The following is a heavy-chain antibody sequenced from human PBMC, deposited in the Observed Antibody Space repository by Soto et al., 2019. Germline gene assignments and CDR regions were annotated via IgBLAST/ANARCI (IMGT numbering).Heavy chain of an antibody. Sequence: PGESLKVSWNSSGYKFTTYWIGWVGQMPGKGLEWMGVIYPGDSETKYSPDFEGQVTISADRSTNTAYLQWRSLRASDTAMYYCARLGFPGAIYFDSWRLGTLFTVSS. CDR3: ARLGFPGAIYFDS. CDR2: IYPGDSET. J-gene: IGHJ4*02. CDR1: GYKFTTYW. V-gene: IGHV5-51*01.